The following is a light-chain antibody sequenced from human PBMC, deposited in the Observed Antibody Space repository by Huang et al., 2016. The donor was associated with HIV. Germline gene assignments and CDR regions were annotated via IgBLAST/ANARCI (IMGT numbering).Light chain of an antibody. CDR1: QTITTY. Sequence: DIQVTQSPSSLSASVGDRVIITCRTSQTITTYLQWYRQEPGKAPNLLISAVSIVQTGVPSRFSGSGSGTDFTLTITSLQPEDFAIYYCQQSHSIPYTFGQGTKVEI. CDR2: AVS. CDR3: QQSHSIPYT. V-gene: IGKV1-39*01. J-gene: IGKJ2*01.